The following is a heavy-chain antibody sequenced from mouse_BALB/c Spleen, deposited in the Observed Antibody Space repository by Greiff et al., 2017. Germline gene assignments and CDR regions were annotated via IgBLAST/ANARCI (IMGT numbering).Heavy chain of an antibody. CDR3: ARHYDYDGAWFAY. CDR2: IYPGDGDT. Sequence: QVQLKQSGAELVRPGSSVKISCKASGYAFSSYWMNWVKQRPGQGLEWIGQIYPGDGDTNYNGKFKGKATLTADKSSSTAYMQLSSLTSEDSAVYFCARHYDYDGAWFAYWGQGTLVTVSA. D-gene: IGHD2-4*01. J-gene: IGHJ3*01. V-gene: IGHV1-80*01. CDR1: GYAFSSYW.